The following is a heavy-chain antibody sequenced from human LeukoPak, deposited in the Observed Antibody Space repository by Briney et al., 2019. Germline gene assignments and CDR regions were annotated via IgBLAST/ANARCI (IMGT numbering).Heavy chain of an antibody. CDR3: ARDRGFYFDY. Sequence: PSETLSLTCTVSGGSISSSSYYWGWIRQPPGKGLEWIGSIYYSGSTYYNPSLKSRVTISVDTSKNQFSLKLSSVTAADTPVYYCARDRGFYFDYWGQGTLVTVSS. CDR1: GGSISSSSYY. J-gene: IGHJ4*02. CDR2: IYYSGST. V-gene: IGHV4-39*07.